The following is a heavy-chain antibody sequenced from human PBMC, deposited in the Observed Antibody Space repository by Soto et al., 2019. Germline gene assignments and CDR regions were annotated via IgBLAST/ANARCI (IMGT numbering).Heavy chain of an antibody. J-gene: IGHJ6*02. D-gene: IGHD6-13*01. CDR1: GFTFSSYS. CDR3: ARDTDSSSWLHYYYGMDV. CDR2: ISSSSSTI. V-gene: IGHV3-48*02. Sequence: GGSLRLSCAASGFTFSSYSMNWVRQAPGKGLEWVSYISSSSSTIYYADSVKGRFTISRDNAKNSLYLQMNSLRDEDTAVYYCARDTDSSSWLHYYYGMDVWGQGTTVTVSS.